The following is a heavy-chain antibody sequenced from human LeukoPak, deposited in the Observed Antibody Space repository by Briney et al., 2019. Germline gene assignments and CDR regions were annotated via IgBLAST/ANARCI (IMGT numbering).Heavy chain of an antibody. V-gene: IGHV4-4*02. Sequence: PSGTLSLTCAVSGGSISSSNWWSWVRQPPGKGLEWIGEIYQSGTAKYNPSLQGRVTMSLDKSKNQFSLKLSSVTAADTAVYYCARDFGGDSSSGDPDAFDIWGQGTMVTVSS. CDR3: ARDFGGDSSSGDPDAFDI. J-gene: IGHJ3*02. CDR2: IYQSGTA. CDR1: GGSISSSNW. D-gene: IGHD6-6*01.